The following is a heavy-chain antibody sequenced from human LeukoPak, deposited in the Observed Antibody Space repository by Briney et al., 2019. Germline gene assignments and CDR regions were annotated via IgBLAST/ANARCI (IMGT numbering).Heavy chain of an antibody. J-gene: IGHJ5*02. CDR2: IIPNNGGT. CDR1: GSIFTGYY. Sequence: ASGKVSCSASGSIFTGYYIHRVRQAPGHGPERMGWIIPNNGGTKYAQNFKGRDAMTRDTSISTAYMELSGLGCDDTAVYYCARAIRRSSGSPGVWFDPWGQGTLVTVSS. V-gene: IGHV1-2*02. D-gene: IGHD3-10*01. CDR3: ARAIRRSSGSPGVWFDP.